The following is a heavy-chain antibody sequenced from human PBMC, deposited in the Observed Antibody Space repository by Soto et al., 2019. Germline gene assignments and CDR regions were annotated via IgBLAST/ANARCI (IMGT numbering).Heavy chain of an antibody. CDR1: GFTVSSNY. V-gene: IGHV3-66*01. CDR2: IYSGGST. CDR3: ARDHRPLTTPRRYYYYYMDV. J-gene: IGHJ6*03. D-gene: IGHD4-4*01. Sequence: GGSLRLSCAASGFTVSSNYMSWVRQAPGKGLEWVSVIYSGGSTYYADSVKGRFTISRDNSKNTLYLQMNSLRAEDTAVYYCARDHRPLTTPRRYYYYYMDVWGKGTTVTVSS.